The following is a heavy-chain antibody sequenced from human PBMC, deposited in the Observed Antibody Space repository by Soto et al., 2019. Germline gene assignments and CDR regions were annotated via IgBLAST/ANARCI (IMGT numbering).Heavy chain of an antibody. CDR2: IGTSGSTK. CDR3: ARDRGVVWSDY. D-gene: IGHD3-10*01. CDR1: GFTFINYE. Sequence: GGSLRLSCAASGFTFINYEMNWVRQAPGKGLEWLSYIGTSGSTKYYADSVKGRFTISRDNAKNSVYLQMYSLRAEDTAVYYCARDRGVVWSDYWGRGTLVTVSS. V-gene: IGHV3-48*03. J-gene: IGHJ4*02.